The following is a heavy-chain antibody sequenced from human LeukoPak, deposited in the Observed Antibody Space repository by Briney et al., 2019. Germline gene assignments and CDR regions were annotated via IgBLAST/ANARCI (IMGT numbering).Heavy chain of an antibody. J-gene: IGHJ4*02. V-gene: IGHV3-23*01. Sequence: GRSLRLSCAASGFTFSSYAMSWVRQAPGKGLEWVSAISGSGGSTYFADSVKGRFTISRDNSKNTLYLQMNSLRAEDTAVYYCAKFPPGGAVAGYFDYWGQGTLVTVSS. CDR1: GFTFSSYA. CDR2: ISGSGGST. D-gene: IGHD6-19*01. CDR3: AKFPPGGAVAGYFDY.